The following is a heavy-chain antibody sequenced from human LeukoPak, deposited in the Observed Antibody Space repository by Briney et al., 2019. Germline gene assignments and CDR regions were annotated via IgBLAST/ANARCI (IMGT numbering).Heavy chain of an antibody. D-gene: IGHD1-1*01. CDR1: GGSISGSGYY. Sequence: TSETLSLTCTVSGGSISGSGYYWGWIRQPPGKGLEWIGSMYYSGNSHYNPSLRSRVTISEDTSNQFSLKLTSVTAADTAVYYCASALPFQLVHWGQGTLVTVSS. CDR2: MYYSGNS. J-gene: IGHJ4*02. CDR3: ASALPFQLVH. V-gene: IGHV4-39*07.